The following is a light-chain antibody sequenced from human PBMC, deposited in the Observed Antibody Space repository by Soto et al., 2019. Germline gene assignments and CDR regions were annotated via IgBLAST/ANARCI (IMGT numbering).Light chain of an antibody. V-gene: IGKV1-39*01. CDR1: QRISNY. Sequence: DIQMTPSPSSLSASVGDRVIITCRASQRISNYLNWFQQQPGKAPKLLIYAASSLQSGVPSRFSGSGSGTDFTLTISSLQPEDFATYYCQQTYITPRTFGHGTKVEIK. J-gene: IGKJ1*01. CDR2: AAS. CDR3: QQTYITPRT.